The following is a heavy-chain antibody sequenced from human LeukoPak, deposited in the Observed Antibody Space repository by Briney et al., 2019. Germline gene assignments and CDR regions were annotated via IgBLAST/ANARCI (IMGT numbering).Heavy chain of an antibody. D-gene: IGHD3-10*01. J-gene: IGHJ2*01. CDR1: GYTFTSFW. Sequence: GEALNSACHVSGYTFTSFWIGCVRQMPVKGLGCMGIIYPVEGDTTYRPYIQGQVTISADNSFSTAYLQWSRLKDSDTAIYYCARLGGDTYYFGSASYPNWYFDLWGRGPLVPVSS. CDR3: ARLGGDTYYFGSASYPNWYFDL. CDR2: IYPVEGDT. V-gene: IGHV5-51*01.